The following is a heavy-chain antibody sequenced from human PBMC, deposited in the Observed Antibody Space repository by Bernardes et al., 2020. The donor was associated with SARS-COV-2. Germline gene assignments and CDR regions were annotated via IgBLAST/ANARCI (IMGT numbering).Heavy chain of an antibody. J-gene: IGHJ4*02. CDR1: GFTFSNYA. CDR3: AGRFYAFYLDY. D-gene: IGHD3-3*02. V-gene: IGHV3-49*04. Sequence: GGSLRLSCATSGFTFSNYAMSWVRQAPGKGLEWVGVIRSKPGSGTTEYSASVKGRFIIARDDSKTFVYLQRNSLKIEDTAVYFCAGRFYAFYLDYLGQGTPVIVSP. CDR2: IRSKPGSGTT.